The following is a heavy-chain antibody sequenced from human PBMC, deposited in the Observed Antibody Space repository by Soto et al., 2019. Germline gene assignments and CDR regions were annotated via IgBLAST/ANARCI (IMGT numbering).Heavy chain of an antibody. CDR3: ARGRIAVAGTDYGMDV. CDR1: GYSFTSYW. V-gene: IGHV5-10-1*01. CDR2: IDPSDSYT. J-gene: IGHJ6*02. D-gene: IGHD6-19*01. Sequence: GESLKISCKGSGYSFTSYWISWVRQMPGKGLEWMGRIDPSDSYTNYSPSFQGHVTISADKSISTAYLQWSSLKASDTAMYYCARGRIAVAGTDYGMDVWGQGTTVTVSS.